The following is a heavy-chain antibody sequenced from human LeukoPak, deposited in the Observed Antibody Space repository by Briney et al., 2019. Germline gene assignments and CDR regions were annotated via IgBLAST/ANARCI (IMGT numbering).Heavy chain of an antibody. CDR3: ARVRSYYDILTGYHPASFDY. D-gene: IGHD3-9*01. J-gene: IGHJ4*02. CDR1: GYTFTSYY. CDR2: INPSGGST. V-gene: IGHV1-46*01. Sequence: ASVTVSCKASGYTFTSYYMHWVRQAPGQGLEWMGIINPSGGSTSYAQKFQGRVTISVDTSKNQFSLKLSSVTAADTAVYYCARVRSYYDILTGYHPASFDYWGQGTLVTVSS.